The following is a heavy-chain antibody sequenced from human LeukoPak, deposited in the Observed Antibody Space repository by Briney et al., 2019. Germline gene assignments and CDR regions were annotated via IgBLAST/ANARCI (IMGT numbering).Heavy chain of an antibody. D-gene: IGHD2-15*01. CDR1: SGSLSSGSYY. Sequence: SETLSLTCTVSSGSLSSGSYYWRWIRQPPGGGRGWIVYIYYSGSTNYNPSLKSRVTISVDTSKNQFSLKLRSVTAADTAVYDCARVRGYCSGGSCSRLFDYWGQGTLVTVSS. V-gene: IGHV4-61*01. CDR2: IYYSGST. CDR3: ARVRGYCSGGSCSRLFDY. J-gene: IGHJ4*02.